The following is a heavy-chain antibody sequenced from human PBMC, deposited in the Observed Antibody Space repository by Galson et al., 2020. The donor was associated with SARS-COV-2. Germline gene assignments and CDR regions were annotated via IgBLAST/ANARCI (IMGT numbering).Heavy chain of an antibody. CDR1: GGSISSGGYY. J-gene: IGHJ5*02. Sequence: SETLSLTCTVSGGSISSGGYYWSWIRQHPGKGLEWIGYIYYSGSTYYNPSLKSRVTISVDTSKNQFSLKLSSVTAADTAVYYCARDLGGVGFGELPINWFDPWGQGTLVTVSS. CDR3: ARDLGGVGFGELPINWFDP. V-gene: IGHV4-31*03. D-gene: IGHD3-10*01. CDR2: IYYSGST.